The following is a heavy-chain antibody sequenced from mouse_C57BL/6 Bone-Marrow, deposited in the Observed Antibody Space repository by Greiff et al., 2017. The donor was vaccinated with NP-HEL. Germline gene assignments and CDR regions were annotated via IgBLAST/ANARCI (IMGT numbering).Heavy chain of an antibody. Sequence: EVQLQQSGAELVRPGASVKLSCTASGFNIKDDYMHWVKQRPGQGLEWIGWIDPENGDTKYAQKFKGKATITADTSSTTAYLQLSSLTSEDTAVYYCTCYGSIAWFAYWGQGTRVTVTA. CDR3: TCYGSIAWFAY. D-gene: IGHD1-1*01. CDR2: IDPENGDT. CDR1: GFNIKDDY. V-gene: IGHV14-4*01. J-gene: IGHJ3*01.